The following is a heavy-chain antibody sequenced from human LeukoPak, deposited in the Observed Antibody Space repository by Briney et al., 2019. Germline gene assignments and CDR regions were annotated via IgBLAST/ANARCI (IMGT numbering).Heavy chain of an antibody. D-gene: IGHD6-19*01. CDR2: ISGSGGST. CDR3: AKAGSGWKYYFDY. CDR1: GFTFSSYA. Sequence: PGGSLRLSCAASGFTFSSYAMSWVRQAPGKGLEWVSAISGSGGSTYYADSVKGWFTISRDNSKNTLYLQMNSLRAEDTAVYYCAKAGSGWKYYFDYWGQGTLVTVSS. V-gene: IGHV3-23*01. J-gene: IGHJ4*02.